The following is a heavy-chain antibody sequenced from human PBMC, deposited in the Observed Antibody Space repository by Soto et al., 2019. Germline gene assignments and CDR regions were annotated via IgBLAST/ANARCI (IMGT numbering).Heavy chain of an antibody. CDR1: GFTFSNYG. CDR3: ARDDEYSGNGMDV. CDR2: ILNDGSNR. J-gene: IGHJ6*02. D-gene: IGHD3-10*01. Sequence: QVQLVESGGGVVQPGRSLRLSCAASGFTFSNYGMHWVRQAPGKGLEWVAVILNDGSNRYHADSVKDRFTISRDNSKNTLYLQMTSLRAEDTSVYYCARDDEYSGNGMDVWGQGTTVTVS. V-gene: IGHV3-33*01.